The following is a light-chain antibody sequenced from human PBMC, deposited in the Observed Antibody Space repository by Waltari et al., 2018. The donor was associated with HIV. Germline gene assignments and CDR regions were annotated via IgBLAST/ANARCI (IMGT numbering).Light chain of an antibody. CDR1: QTVSSSY. CDR3: QQYGSLPT. Sequence: ENVLTQSPGTLSLSPGERATLSCRASQTVSSSYLAWYQQKPGLAPRLLIYGASSRATGIPDRFSGSGSGTDFTLTISRLEPEDFAVYYCQQYGSLPTFGQGTKLEIK. V-gene: IGKV3-20*01. CDR2: GAS. J-gene: IGKJ2*01.